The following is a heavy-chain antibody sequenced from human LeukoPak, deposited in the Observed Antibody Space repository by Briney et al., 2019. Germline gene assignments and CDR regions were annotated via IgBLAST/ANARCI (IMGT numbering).Heavy chain of an antibody. V-gene: IGHV1-69*13. CDR1: GGTFSSYA. Sequence: ASVKVSCKASGGTFSSYAISWVRQAPGQGLEWMGGLIPIFGTANYAQKFQGRVTITADESTSTAYMELSSLRSEDTAVYYCARTYDSSGYYPDAFDIWGQGTMVTVSS. CDR3: ARTYDSSGYYPDAFDI. CDR2: LIPIFGTA. J-gene: IGHJ3*02. D-gene: IGHD3-22*01.